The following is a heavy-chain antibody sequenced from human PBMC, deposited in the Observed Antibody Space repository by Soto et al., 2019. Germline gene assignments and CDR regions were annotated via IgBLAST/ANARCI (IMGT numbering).Heavy chain of an antibody. CDR1: GGSISSSNW. Sequence: QVQLQESGPGLVKPSGTLSLTCAVSGGSISSSNWWSWVRQPPGKGLEWIGEIYHSGSTNYNPSRKGRVTLPVDKSKNQFSLKLSSVTAADTAVYYCARGISGGRHFDYWGQGTLVTVSS. CDR2: IYHSGST. CDR3: ARGISGGRHFDY. V-gene: IGHV4-4*02. J-gene: IGHJ4*02. D-gene: IGHD2-15*01.